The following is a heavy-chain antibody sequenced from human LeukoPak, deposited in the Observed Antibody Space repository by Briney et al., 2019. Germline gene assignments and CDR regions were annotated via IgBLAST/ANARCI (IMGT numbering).Heavy chain of an antibody. CDR1: GGSISSYY. Sequence: PSETLSLTCHVSGGSISSYYWNWMRQPPGKGLEWIGYIFYSGNTNYNPSLNSRLTMSIDPSKSQFSLKLTSVTAADTAVYYCASYRTDDSWYYPYFDSWGHGILVTVSS. D-gene: IGHD3-22*01. CDR3: ASYRTDDSWYYPYFDS. CDR2: IFYSGNT. V-gene: IGHV4-59*01. J-gene: IGHJ4*01.